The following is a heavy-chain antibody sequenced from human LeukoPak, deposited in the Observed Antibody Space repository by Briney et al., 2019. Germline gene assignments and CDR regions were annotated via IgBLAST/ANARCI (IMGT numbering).Heavy chain of an antibody. CDR2: IIPIFGTA. D-gene: IGHD6-19*01. Sequence: ASVKVSCKASGGTFISYAISWVRQAPGQGLEWMGGIIPIFGTANHAQKFQGRVTITTDESTSTAYMELSSLRSEDTAVCYCARAGFSSGWALDYWGQGTLVTVSS. CDR3: ARAGFSSGWALDY. V-gene: IGHV1-69*05. CDR1: GGTFISYA. J-gene: IGHJ4*02.